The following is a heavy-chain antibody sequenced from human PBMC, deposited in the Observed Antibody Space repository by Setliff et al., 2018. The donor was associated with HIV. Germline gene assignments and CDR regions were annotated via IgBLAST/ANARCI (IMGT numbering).Heavy chain of an antibody. J-gene: IGHJ4*02. V-gene: IGHV1-2*02. D-gene: IGHD3-3*01. CDR3: ARNIALHYDFWSANDY. CDR1: GYTFTSHY. Sequence: ASVKVSCKASGYTFTSHYIHWVRQAPGQGLEWMGWINVNNDATNYAQKFQGRVSMTRDTSISTAYMELRSLTSDDTAVYYCARNIALHYDFWSANDYWGQGALVTVSS. CDR2: INVNNDAT.